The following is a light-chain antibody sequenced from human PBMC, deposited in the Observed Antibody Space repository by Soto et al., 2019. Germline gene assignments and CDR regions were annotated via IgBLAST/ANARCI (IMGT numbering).Light chain of an antibody. CDR3: QQYDTWPRT. CDR2: GAS. Sequence: EIVMTQSPASLSVPPGERATLSCRASQSVSSNFAWYLQKPGQAPRLLIYGASTRATAVPARFTASGSGTELTLTISSLQSDDFGVYYCQQYDTWPRTFGQGTKVDIK. V-gene: IGKV3-15*01. CDR1: QSVSSN. J-gene: IGKJ1*01.